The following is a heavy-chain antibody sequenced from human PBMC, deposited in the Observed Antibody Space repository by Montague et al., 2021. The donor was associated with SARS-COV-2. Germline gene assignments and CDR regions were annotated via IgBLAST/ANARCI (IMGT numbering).Heavy chain of an antibody. CDR3: ARGSWHIVVVTAIRDGYYGMDV. CDR1: GGSFSGYY. V-gene: IGHV4-34*01. CDR2: INHSGST. D-gene: IGHD2-21*02. J-gene: IGHJ6*02. Sequence: SETLFLTCAVYGGSFSGYYWSWIRQPPGKGLEWIGEINHSGSTNYNPSLKSRVTISVDTSKNQFSLKLSSVTAADTAVYYCARGSWHIVVVTAIRDGYYGMDVWGQGTTVTVSS.